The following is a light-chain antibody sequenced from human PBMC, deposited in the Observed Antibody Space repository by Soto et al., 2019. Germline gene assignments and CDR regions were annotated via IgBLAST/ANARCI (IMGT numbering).Light chain of an antibody. Sequence: ETVLTQSPARLSLSPGERATLSCRAGQSVSDYLAWYQQKPGQPPRLLFFDASNRVTGVPARFSAGGSGTEFTLTVSSLRPEDFATYYCQQSYSIPHTFGQGTKVAIK. CDR3: QQSYSIPHT. CDR1: QSVSDY. J-gene: IGKJ1*01. CDR2: DAS. V-gene: IGKV3-11*01.